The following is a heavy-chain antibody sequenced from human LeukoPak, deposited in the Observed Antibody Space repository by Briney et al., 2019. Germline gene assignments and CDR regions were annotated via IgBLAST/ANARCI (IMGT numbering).Heavy chain of an antibody. D-gene: IGHD1-26*01. CDR1: GGSFSGYY. CDR2: INHSGST. V-gene: IGHV4-34*01. CDR3: ARPSIVGALDAFDI. J-gene: IGHJ3*02. Sequence: SETLSLTCAVYGGSFSGYYWSWIRQSPGKGLEWIGEINHSGSTNYNPSLKSRVTISVDTSKNQFSLKLSSVTAADTAVYYCARPSIVGALDAFDIWGQGTMVTVSS.